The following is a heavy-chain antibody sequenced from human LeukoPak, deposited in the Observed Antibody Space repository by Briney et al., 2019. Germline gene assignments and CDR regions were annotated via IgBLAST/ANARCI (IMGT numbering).Heavy chain of an antibody. CDR3: ARIRTDGSCSYGFNYVY. CDR1: GYSIITYY. D-gene: IGHD5-18*01. Sequence: GESLKIFCCGSGYSIITYYVMSWGQMPGKGLEWMGRIDPSDSYTNYSPSFQGHVTISADNSSSTDYLQWSSLKASDTAMYSCARIRTDGSCSYGFNYVYWGQRNLVTVSS. V-gene: IGHV5-10-1*01. CDR2: IDPSDSYT. J-gene: IGHJ4*02.